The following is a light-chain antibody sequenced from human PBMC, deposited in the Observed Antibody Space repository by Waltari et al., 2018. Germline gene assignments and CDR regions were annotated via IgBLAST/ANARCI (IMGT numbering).Light chain of an antibody. CDR2: NDN. J-gene: IGLJ3*02. CDR3: AVWDDSLGGV. V-gene: IGLV1-44*01. Sequence: QSVLTQPPSVSGTPGQRVTISCSGSNSNIGGNSVNWYQQVPGTAPKLLIYNDNQGPARVPDRFSASKSGTSASLAITGLQSEDEADYYCAVWDDSLGGVFGGGTKLTVL. CDR1: NSNIGGNS.